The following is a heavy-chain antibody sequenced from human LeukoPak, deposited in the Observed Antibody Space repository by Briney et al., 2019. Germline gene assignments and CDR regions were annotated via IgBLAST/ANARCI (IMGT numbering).Heavy chain of an antibody. Sequence: GGSLRLSCAASGFTFSSYWMHWVRQAPGKGLEWVLGMNTDGSNTRYADSVKGRFTISRDNAKNTVYLQMSRLRAEDTAVFYCARGSGNSYFDYWGLGTLVTVSS. CDR1: GFTFSSYW. CDR2: MNTDGSNT. CDR3: ARGSGNSYFDY. V-gene: IGHV3-74*01. J-gene: IGHJ4*02. D-gene: IGHD4-23*01.